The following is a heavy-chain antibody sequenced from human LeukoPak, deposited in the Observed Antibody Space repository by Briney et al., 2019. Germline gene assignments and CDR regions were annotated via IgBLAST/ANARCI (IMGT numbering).Heavy chain of an antibody. CDR3: AMDLNSYHWFDP. V-gene: IGHV3-33*07. D-gene: IGHD2-2*03. Sequence: GGSLRLSCAASGFTFTKYGFDWVRQAPGKGLEWVGVIWYEGSKRYYADSVKGRFTVSKDNSKNTVYLQMNSLRVEDTALYYCAMDLNSYHWFDPWGQGTLVTVSS. J-gene: IGHJ5*02. CDR1: GFTFTKYG. CDR2: IWYEGSKR.